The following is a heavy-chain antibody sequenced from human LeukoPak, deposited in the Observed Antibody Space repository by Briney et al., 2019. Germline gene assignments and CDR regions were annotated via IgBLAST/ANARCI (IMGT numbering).Heavy chain of an antibody. Sequence: GGSLRLSCAASGFTFTSYAMNWVRQAPGKGLEWVSFISGSSDITYYADSVKGRFTISRDNSKNTLYLQMNSLRAEDTALYYCAKSRGESRGASNYWGQGTLVTVSS. CDR2: ISGSSDIT. V-gene: IGHV3-23*01. CDR3: AKSRGESRGASNY. CDR1: GFTFTSYA. J-gene: IGHJ4*02. D-gene: IGHD1-26*01.